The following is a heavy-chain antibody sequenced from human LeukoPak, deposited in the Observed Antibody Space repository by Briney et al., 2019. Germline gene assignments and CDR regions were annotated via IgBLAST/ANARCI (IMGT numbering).Heavy chain of an antibody. D-gene: IGHD2-2*01. CDR2: ISYDGNSK. J-gene: IGHJ4*02. Sequence: GGSLRLSCPASEFTFSNYAMHWVRQAPGKGLAWVAVISYDGNSKSYANSVKGRFTISRDNSKNTLYLQMNSLRPEDTAVYYCARAMVVVVPAAMWGQGNLVTVSS. CDR1: EFTFSNYA. CDR3: ARAMVVVVPAAM. V-gene: IGHV3-30-3*01.